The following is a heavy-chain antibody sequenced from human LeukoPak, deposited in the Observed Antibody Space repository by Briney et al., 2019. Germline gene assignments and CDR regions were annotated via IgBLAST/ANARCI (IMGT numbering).Heavy chain of an antibody. J-gene: IGHJ4*02. CDR2: FSYSGST. V-gene: IGHV4-39*07. CDR3: GRVVDGLGYYFDY. D-gene: IGHD3-10*01. Sequence: SETLSFTCTVSGDSISRSDYWGWIRQPPGKGLEWIGTFSYSGSTYYNPSLKSRVTKSVDTSKNQFYLKLSSVTAADTAVYYCGRVVDGLGYYFDYWGQGTLVTVSS. CDR1: GDSISRSDY.